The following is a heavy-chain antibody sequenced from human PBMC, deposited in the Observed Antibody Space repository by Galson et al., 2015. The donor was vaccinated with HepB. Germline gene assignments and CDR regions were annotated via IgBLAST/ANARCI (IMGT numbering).Heavy chain of an antibody. V-gene: IGHV1-2*02. CDR2: INPNSGGT. CDR1: GYTFTGYY. CDR3: ARVESSSTKTGGHKYNWFDP. Sequence: SVKVSCKASGYTFTGYYMHWVRQAPGQGLEWMGWINPNSGGTNYAQKFQGRVTMTRDTSIGTAYMELSRLRSDDTAVYYCARVESSSTKTGGHKYNWFDPWGQGTLVTVSS. J-gene: IGHJ5*02. D-gene: IGHD2-2*01.